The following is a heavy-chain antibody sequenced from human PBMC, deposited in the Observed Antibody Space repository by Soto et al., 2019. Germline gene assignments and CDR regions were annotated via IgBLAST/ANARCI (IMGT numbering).Heavy chain of an antibody. CDR2: ISYDGSLQ. D-gene: IGHD5-18*01. CDR1: GFAFSSYG. V-gene: IGHV3-30*03. CDR3: VSDRGYGHASVTYS. J-gene: IGHJ4*02. Sequence: QAQLVESGGGVVQPGRSLRLSCAASGFAFSSYGMHWVRQAPGTGLEWVAVISYDGSLQHYADSVKGRFTISRDNAKNMVLLQMNSLRAEDTAVYYCVSDRGYGHASVTYSWGQGTLVSVSS.